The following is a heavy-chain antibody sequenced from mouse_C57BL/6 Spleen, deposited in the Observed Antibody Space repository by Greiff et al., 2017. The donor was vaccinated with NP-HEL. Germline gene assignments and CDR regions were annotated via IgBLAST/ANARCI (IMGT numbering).Heavy chain of an antibody. CDR3: ARGDYYGSRGYCDV. CDR1: GYTFTSYW. J-gene: IGHJ1*03. Sequence: QVQLQQPGTELVKPGASVKLSCKASGYTFTSYWMHWVKQRPGQGLEWIGNINPSNGGTNYNEKFKSKATLTVDKSSSTAYMQLSSLTSEDSAVYCCARGDYYGSRGYCDVWGTGTTVTVSS. D-gene: IGHD1-1*01. CDR2: INPSNGGT. V-gene: IGHV1-53*01.